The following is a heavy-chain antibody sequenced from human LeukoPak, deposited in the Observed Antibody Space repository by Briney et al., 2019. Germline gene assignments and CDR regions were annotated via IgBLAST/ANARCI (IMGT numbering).Heavy chain of an antibody. V-gene: IGHV4-38-2*02. CDR1: GYSISSGYY. J-gene: IGHJ4*02. CDR2: IYYSGST. CDR3: VRGRQQLPFVDY. Sequence: SETLSLTRTVSGYSISSGYYWGWIRQPPGKGLEWIGSIYYSGSTYYNPSLKSRVTISVDTSKNQFSLKLGSVTAADTAVYYCVRGRQQLPFVDYWGQGTLVTVSS. D-gene: IGHD6-13*01.